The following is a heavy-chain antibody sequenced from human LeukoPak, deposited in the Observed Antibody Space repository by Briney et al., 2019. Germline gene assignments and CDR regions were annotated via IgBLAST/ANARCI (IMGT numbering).Heavy chain of an antibody. V-gene: IGHV1-69-2*01. Sequence: AAEKVSCKASGYTFIDYYIHWVKQAPGRGLEGMGRVDPEDAEPIYAEKFQGRVTITADTSTVTAYMELRSLRFDDTAVYYCATAPRVSHCGQGTLVTVSS. J-gene: IGHJ4*02. CDR1: GYTFIDYY. CDR3: ATAPRVSH. CDR2: VDPEDAEP.